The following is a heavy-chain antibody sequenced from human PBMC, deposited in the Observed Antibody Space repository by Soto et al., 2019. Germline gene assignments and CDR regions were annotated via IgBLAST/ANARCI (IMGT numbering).Heavy chain of an antibody. CDR2: MNPNSGNT. D-gene: IGHD1-1*01. CDR3: ARVELERTFNAFDI. CDR1: GYTFTSYD. J-gene: IGHJ3*02. Sequence: ASVKVSFKTSGYTFTSYDINWVRQATGQGLEWMGWMNPNSGNTGYAEKFQGRVTMTRNTSISTAYMELSSLRSEDSAVYYCARVELERTFNAFDIWGQGTMVTVSS. V-gene: IGHV1-8*01.